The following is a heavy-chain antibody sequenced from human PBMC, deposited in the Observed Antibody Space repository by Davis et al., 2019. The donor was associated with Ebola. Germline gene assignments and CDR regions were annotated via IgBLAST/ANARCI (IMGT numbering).Heavy chain of an antibody. Sequence: SVKVSCKASGFTFTSSAVQWVRQARGQRLEWIGWIVVGSGNTNYAQKFQGRVTITADESTSTAYMELSSLRSEDTAVYYCAGTDNYDFWSGSLFGYWGQGTLVTVSS. J-gene: IGHJ4*02. V-gene: IGHV1-58*01. CDR2: IVVGSGNT. CDR3: AGTDNYDFWSGSLFGY. CDR1: GFTFTSSA. D-gene: IGHD3-3*01.